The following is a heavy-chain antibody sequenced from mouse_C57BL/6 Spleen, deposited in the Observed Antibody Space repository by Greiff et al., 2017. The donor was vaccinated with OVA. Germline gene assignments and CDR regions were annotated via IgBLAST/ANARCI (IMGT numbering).Heavy chain of an antibody. CDR2: IYPGSGST. J-gene: IGHJ2*01. D-gene: IGHD2-12*01. CDR3: ARSGDEFYSRYYFDY. V-gene: IGHV1-55*01. CDR1: GYTFTSYW. Sequence: QVQLQQPGAELVKPGASVKMSCKASGYTFTSYWITWVKQRPGQGLEWIGDIYPGSGSTNYNEKFKSKATLTVDTSSSTAYMQLSSLTSEDSAVYYCARSGDEFYSRYYFDYWGQGTTLTVSS.